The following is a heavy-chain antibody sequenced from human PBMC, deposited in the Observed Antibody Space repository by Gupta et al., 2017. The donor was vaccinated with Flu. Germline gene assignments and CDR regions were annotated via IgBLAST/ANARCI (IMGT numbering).Heavy chain of an antibody. J-gene: IGHJ4*02. CDR2: ISGSGGST. D-gene: IGHD6-19*01. Sequence: EGQLLEAGGGLVQPGGDLRLSCAGSGFTFSSYAMSWVPQAPGKGLEWVSAISGSGGSTYYADSVKGRFTISRDNSKNTLYLQMNSLRAEDTAVYYCAKEGYSSGWYEEGYFDYWGQGTLVTVSS. V-gene: IGHV3-23*01. CDR3: AKEGYSSGWYEEGYFDY. CDR1: GFTFSSYA.